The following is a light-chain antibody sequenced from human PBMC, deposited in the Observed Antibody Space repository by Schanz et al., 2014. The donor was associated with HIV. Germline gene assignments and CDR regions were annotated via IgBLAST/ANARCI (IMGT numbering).Light chain of an antibody. CDR2: DVR. J-gene: IGLJ3*02. CDR1: SSDIGGSDY. V-gene: IGLV2-14*03. Sequence: QSALTQPASVSGSPGQSITISCSGTSSDIGGSDYVSWYQQHPGRAPKVLIYDVRDRPSGASNRFSGSKSGNTASLTISGLQAEDEAEYFCSSYTSSTWVFGGGTKLTVL. CDR3: SSYTSSTWV.